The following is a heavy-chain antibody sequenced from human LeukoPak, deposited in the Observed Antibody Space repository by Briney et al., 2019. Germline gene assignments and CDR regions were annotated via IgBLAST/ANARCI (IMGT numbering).Heavy chain of an antibody. CDR3: ARVQSYYDSSGSPSGAFDF. CDR2: FYPVDSDT. CDR1: GYSFTSYW. J-gene: IGHJ3*01. D-gene: IGHD3-22*01. V-gene: IGHV5-51*01. Sequence: GESLKISCKGSGYSFTSYWIGWVRQMPGKGLEWMGIFYPVDSDTRYSPSFQGQVTISADKSISTAYLQWSSLKASDTDMYYCARVQSYYDSSGSPSGAFDFWGQGTMVTVTS.